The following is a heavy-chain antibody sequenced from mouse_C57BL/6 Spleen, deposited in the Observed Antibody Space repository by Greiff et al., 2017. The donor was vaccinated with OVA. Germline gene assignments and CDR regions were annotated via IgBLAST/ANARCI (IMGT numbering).Heavy chain of an antibody. CDR1: GFSLTSYG. CDR3: ASDYYGSSSFAY. CDR2: IWSGGST. V-gene: IGHV2-2*01. D-gene: IGHD1-1*01. Sequence: QVQLQQSGPGLVQPSQSLSITCTVSGFSLTSYGVHWVRQSPGKGLVWLGVIWSGGSTDYNAAFISRLSISKDNSKSQVFFKMNSLQADDTAIYYCASDYYGSSSFAYWGQGTLVTVSA. J-gene: IGHJ3*01.